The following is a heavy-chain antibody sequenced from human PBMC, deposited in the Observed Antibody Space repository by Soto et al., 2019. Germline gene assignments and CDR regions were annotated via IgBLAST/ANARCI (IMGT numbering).Heavy chain of an antibody. CDR3: ARGYTSGWTFDC. CDR2: INCGSGNT. Sequence: QVQLVQSGAEVKQPGASASVSCKASGYNFTTYVVHWLRQAPGQGPEWMGWINCGSGNTVYSQKLQGRVTFTRDTSVSTAYMDLNSLTSGDTAVYYCARGYTSGWTFDCWGRGTLVTVSS. V-gene: IGHV1-3*01. J-gene: IGHJ4*02. CDR1: GYNFTTYV. D-gene: IGHD6-19*01.